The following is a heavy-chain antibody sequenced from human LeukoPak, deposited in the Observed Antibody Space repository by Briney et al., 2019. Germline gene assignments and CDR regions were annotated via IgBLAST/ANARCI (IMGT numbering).Heavy chain of an antibody. CDR3: ARRDSCSSTSCYARGYYYYGMDV. CDR1: GGSFSGYY. CDR2: INRSGST. V-gene: IGHV4-34*01. Sequence: PSETLSLTCAVYGGSFSGYYWSWIRQPPGKGLEWIGEINRSGSTNYNPSLKSRVTISVDTSKNQFSLKLNSVTAADTAVYYCARRDSCSSTSCYARGYYYYGMDVRGKGTTVTVSS. D-gene: IGHD2-2*01. J-gene: IGHJ6*04.